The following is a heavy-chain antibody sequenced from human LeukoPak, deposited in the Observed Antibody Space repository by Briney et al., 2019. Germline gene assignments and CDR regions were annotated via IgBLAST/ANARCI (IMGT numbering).Heavy chain of an antibody. V-gene: IGHV4-34*01. Sequence: KPSETLSLTCAVYGGSFSGYYWSWIRQPPGKGLEWIGEINHSGSTNYNPSLKSRVTISVDTSKNQFSLKLSSVTTADTAVYYCARVDSGALDYWGQGTLVTVSS. J-gene: IGHJ4*02. D-gene: IGHD7-27*01. CDR2: INHSGST. CDR3: ARVDSGALDY. CDR1: GGSFSGYY.